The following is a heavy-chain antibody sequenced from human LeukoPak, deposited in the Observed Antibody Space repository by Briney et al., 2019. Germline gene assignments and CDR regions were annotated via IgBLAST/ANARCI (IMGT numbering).Heavy chain of an antibody. CDR3: AKHVDY. Sequence: SETLSLTCSVSGTSISTNYWSWIRQPPGKGLEWLGCIFCSGGTNYKPSLKSRITISVDTSKNQLSLRLSSVTAADTAVYYCAKHVDYWGQGTLVTVSS. J-gene: IGHJ4*02. V-gene: IGHV4-59*08. CDR2: IFCSGGT. CDR1: GTSISTNY.